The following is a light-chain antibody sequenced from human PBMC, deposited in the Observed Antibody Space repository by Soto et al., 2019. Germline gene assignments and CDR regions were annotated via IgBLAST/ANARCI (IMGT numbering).Light chain of an antibody. CDR3: QQSNSYPT. Sequence: DIQMTQSPSTLSASVGDRVTITCRASQSINNWLAWYQQKPGKAPKLLIYKASSLERGVPSRFSGSGSGTDFTLTISSLQPDDFATYYCQQSNSYPTFGQGTKVEIK. J-gene: IGKJ1*01. CDR2: KAS. V-gene: IGKV1-5*03. CDR1: QSINNW.